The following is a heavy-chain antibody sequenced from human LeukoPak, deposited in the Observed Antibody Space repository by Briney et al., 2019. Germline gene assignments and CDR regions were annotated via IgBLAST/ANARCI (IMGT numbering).Heavy chain of an antibody. Sequence: GGPLRLSCAASGFTFTSFWMTWVRQSPGRGLEWVSLIYADGATHYADSVKGRFTISRDNSKNTVYLEMNSLRPEDTAVYYCARDRAGTKAWVEFDPWGQGTLGTVSS. J-gene: IGHJ5*02. CDR2: IYADGAT. CDR3: ARDRAGTKAWVEFDP. D-gene: IGHD3-10*01. V-gene: IGHV3-66*02. CDR1: GFTFTSFW.